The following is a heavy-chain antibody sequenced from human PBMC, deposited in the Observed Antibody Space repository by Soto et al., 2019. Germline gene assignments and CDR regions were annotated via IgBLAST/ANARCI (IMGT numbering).Heavy chain of an antibody. CDR2: IYPGDSDT. J-gene: IGHJ5*02. Sequence: GESLKISCKGSGYSFTSYWIAWVRQMPGKGLECMGIIYPGDSDTRYSPSFEGQVTISADKSINTAYLQWSSLKASDSAMYYCARQFDTSGWYDNWGQGTLVTVSS. V-gene: IGHV5-51*01. CDR1: GYSFTSYW. CDR3: ARQFDTSGWYDN. D-gene: IGHD6-19*01.